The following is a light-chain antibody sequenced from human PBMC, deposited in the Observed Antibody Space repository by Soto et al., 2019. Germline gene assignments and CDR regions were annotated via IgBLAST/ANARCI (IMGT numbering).Light chain of an antibody. Sequence: EIVLTQSPGTLSLSPGERATLSCRASQSVSSSYLAWYQHKPGQAPRLRIYGASSRATGIPDRFSGSGSGTDFTLTISRLEHEGFAVYYCQQYGSSPHTFGQGNKLEIK. CDR2: GAS. V-gene: IGKV3-20*01. CDR1: QSVSSSY. J-gene: IGKJ2*01. CDR3: QQYGSSPHT.